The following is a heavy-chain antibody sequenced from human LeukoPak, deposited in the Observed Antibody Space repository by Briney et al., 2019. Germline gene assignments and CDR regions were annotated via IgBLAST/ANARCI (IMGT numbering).Heavy chain of an antibody. Sequence: GGSLRLSCAASGFTFSSYSKNWVRQAPGKGLEWVSYISSSSSTIYYADSVKGRFTISRDNAKNSLYLQMNSLRDEDTAVYYCARIVEYHYYDSSGYDYWGQGTLVTVSS. CDR1: GFTFSSYS. CDR2: ISSSSSTI. J-gene: IGHJ4*02. CDR3: ARIVEYHYYDSSGYDY. V-gene: IGHV3-48*02. D-gene: IGHD3-22*01.